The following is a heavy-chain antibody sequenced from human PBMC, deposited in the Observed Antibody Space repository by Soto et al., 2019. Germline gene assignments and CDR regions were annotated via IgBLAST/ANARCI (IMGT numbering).Heavy chain of an antibody. V-gene: IGHV1-69*01. J-gene: IGHJ4*02. Sequence: QVQLVQSGAEVTKPGSSVKVSCKASGGIFSTYAISWLRQAPGQGLEWMGGIIPLFGTPNYAQRFQGRVTITADESTSTAYMELSRLRSEDTAVYYCARDRYDYGSGNYYNRMDFWGQGTLFTVSS. CDR2: IIPLFGTP. D-gene: IGHD3-10*01. CDR3: ARDRYDYGSGNYYNRMDF. CDR1: GGIFSTYA.